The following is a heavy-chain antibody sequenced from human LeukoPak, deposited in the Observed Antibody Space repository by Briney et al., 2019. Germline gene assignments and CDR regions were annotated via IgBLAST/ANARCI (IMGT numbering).Heavy chain of an antibody. J-gene: IGHJ4*02. V-gene: IGHV4-30-2*01. D-gene: IGHD3-10*01. CDR3: ARGSWFGDMDY. CDR2: IYHSGST. Sequence: SETLSPTCTVSGGSISSDGYYWSWIRQPPGKGLEWIGYIYHSGSTYYNPSLKSRVTISVDRSKNQFSLKLSSVTAADTAVYYCARGSWFGDMDYWGQGTLVTVSS. CDR1: GGSISSDGYY.